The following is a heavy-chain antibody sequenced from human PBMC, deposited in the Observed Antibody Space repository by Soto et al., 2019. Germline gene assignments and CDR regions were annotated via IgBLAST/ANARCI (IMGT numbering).Heavy chain of an antibody. D-gene: IGHD3-9*01. J-gene: IGHJ4*02. Sequence: GASVKVSCKASGYTFTHFYITWVRQAPGQGLEWMGAISPHNFNTNYAQKFRGRVTLTTEKSTNTAYMDLGSLTSDDTPVYYCARDEGGYDILTGYYKAHHFDYWGQGVPVTVSS. CDR3: ARDEGGYDILTGYYKAHHFDY. CDR2: ISPHNFNT. V-gene: IGHV1-18*01. CDR1: GYTFTHFY.